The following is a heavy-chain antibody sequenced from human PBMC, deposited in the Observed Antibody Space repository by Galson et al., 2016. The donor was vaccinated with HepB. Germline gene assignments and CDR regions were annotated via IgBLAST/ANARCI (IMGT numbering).Heavy chain of an antibody. CDR1: GYKFTSFG. V-gene: IGHV1-18*01. J-gene: IGHJ5*02. Sequence: SVKVSCKASGYKFTSFGINWVRQAPGQGLEWMGRINSYSGDTNYAQSVQGRVTMTTETSTATAYMELRSLTSNDTAVYYCAREGSGLVGYCSSSSCAFDPGGQGTLVTVSS. CDR2: INSYSGDT. CDR3: AREGSGLVGYCSSSSCAFDP. D-gene: IGHD2-2*01.